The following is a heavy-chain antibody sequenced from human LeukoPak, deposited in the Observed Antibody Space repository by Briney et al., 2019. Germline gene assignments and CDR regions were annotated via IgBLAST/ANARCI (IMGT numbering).Heavy chain of an antibody. CDR1: GYTFTSYD. CDR3: AGIGDCSGGSCFDY. CDR2: MNPNSGNT. V-gene: IGHV1-8*01. D-gene: IGHD2-15*01. Sequence: GASVKVSCKASGYTFTSYDINWVRQATGQGLEWMGWMNPNSGNTGCAQKFQGRVTMTRNTSISTAYMELSSLRSEDTAVYYCAGIGDCSGGSCFDYWGQGTLVTVSS. J-gene: IGHJ4*02.